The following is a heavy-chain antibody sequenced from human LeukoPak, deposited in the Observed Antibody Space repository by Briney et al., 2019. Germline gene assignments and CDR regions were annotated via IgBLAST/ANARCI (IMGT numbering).Heavy chain of an antibody. CDR2: ISGSGGST. V-gene: IGHV3-23*01. D-gene: IGHD6-13*01. CDR3: ATKKGYSSSWLDY. CDR1: GFTFSSYA. J-gene: IGHJ4*02. Sequence: GGSLRHACAASGFTFSSYAMSWVRQAPGKGLEWVSAISGSGGSTYYADSVKGRFTISRDNSKNTLYLQMNSLRAEDTAVYYCATKKGYSSSWLDYWGQGTLVTVSS.